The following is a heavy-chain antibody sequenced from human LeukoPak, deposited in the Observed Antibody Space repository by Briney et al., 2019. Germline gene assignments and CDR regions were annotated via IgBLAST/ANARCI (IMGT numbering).Heavy chain of an antibody. CDR1: GGSISYYY. D-gene: IGHD5-12*01. CDR2: IHTSGST. J-gene: IGHJ6*03. Sequence: SETLSLTCTVSGGSISYYYWSWIRQPAGKGLEWIGRIHTSGSTNYNPSLKSRVTMSGDTSKNQVSLKLRSVTAADTAVYYCARTTEGYAGGPGYSYYYYMDVWGKGTTVTISS. CDR3: ARTTEGYAGGPGYSYYYYMDV. V-gene: IGHV4-4*07.